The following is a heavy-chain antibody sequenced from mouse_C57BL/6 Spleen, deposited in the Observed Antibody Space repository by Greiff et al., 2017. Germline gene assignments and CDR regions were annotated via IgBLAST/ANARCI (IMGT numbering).Heavy chain of an antibody. CDR2: IWTGGGT. J-gene: IGHJ4*01. CDR1: GFSLTSYA. CDR3: ARYITTVVVYYAMDY. V-gene: IGHV2-9-1*01. D-gene: IGHD1-1*01. Sequence: VQVVESGPGLVAPSQSLSITCTVSGFSLTSYAISWVRQPPGKGLEWLGVIWTGGGTNYNSALKSRLSISKDNYKSQVFLKMNSMLTYDTATYYCARYITTVVVYYAMDYWGQGTSVTVSS.